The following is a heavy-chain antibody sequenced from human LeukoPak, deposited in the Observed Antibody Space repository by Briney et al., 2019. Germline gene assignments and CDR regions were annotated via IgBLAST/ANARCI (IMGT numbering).Heavy chain of an antibody. CDR3: ARERDTYYYGSGSYYPSNWFDP. CDR1: GYTFTSFY. Sequence: ASVKVSCKASGYTFTSFYMHWVRQAPGQGLEWMGIINPRGGSVSSAQNFQDRITLTRDTSTSTVYMELSSLRSEDTAVYYCARERDTYYYGSGSYYPSNWFDPWGQGTLVTVSS. V-gene: IGHV1-46*01. CDR2: INPRGGSV. J-gene: IGHJ5*02. D-gene: IGHD3-10*01.